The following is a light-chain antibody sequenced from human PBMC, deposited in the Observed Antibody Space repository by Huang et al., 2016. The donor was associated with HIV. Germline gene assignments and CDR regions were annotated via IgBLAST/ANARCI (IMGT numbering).Light chain of an antibody. CDR3: QQYYSPPYT. Sequence: DIVMTQSPDSLAVSLGERATINCKSSQSVLYSPNNKNYLAWYQQKPGQPPKLLIYWASTRESGVPDRFSGSGSVTDFTLTISSLQAEDVAVYYCQQYYSPPYTFGQGTKLEIK. CDR1: QSVLYSPNNKNY. J-gene: IGKJ2*01. V-gene: IGKV4-1*01. CDR2: WAS.